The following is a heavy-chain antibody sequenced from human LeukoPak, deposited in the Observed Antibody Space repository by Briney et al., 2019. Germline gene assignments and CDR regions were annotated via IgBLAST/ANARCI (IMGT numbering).Heavy chain of an antibody. CDR3: ARGDDYGDPLDY. D-gene: IGHD4-17*01. J-gene: IGHJ4*02. Sequence: GGSLRLSCAASGFTFDDYGMSWVRQAPGKGLEWVYGINWNGGSTGYADSVKGRFTISRDNAKNSLYLQMNSLRAEDTALYYCARGDDYGDPLDYWGQGTLVTVSS. CDR1: GFTFDDYG. V-gene: IGHV3-20*04. CDR2: INWNGGST.